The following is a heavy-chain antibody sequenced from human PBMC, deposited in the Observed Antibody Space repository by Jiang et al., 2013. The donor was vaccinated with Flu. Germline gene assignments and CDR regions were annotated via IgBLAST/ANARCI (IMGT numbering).Heavy chain of an antibody. V-gene: IGHV5-51*01. Sequence: QLLESGAEVKKPGESLKISCEGSGNRFMNYWIGWVRQTPGEGLEWMGIMHPGYSDIRYSPSFQGQVTLSADKSINTAYLQWSRLQASDTAMYYCALAIDGNFYFDYWGQGTLVTVSS. CDR2: MHPGYSDI. CDR3: ALAIDGNFYFDY. D-gene: IGHD1-7*01. CDR1: GNRFMNYW. J-gene: IGHJ4*02.